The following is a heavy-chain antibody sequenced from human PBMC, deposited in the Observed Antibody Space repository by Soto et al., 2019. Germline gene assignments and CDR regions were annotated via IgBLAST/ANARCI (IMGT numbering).Heavy chain of an antibody. CDR1: GFPVGGYY. CDR3: VRGELPFYYYGMDL. D-gene: IGHD1-26*01. V-gene: IGHV3-13*01. J-gene: IGHJ6*02. CDR2: IGSAGDT. Sequence: EVKLVESGGNFVQPGESLRLSCAASGFPVGGYYFHWVRQGRGKGLEWVSTIGSAGDTYYSASVRGRFTISRENAKNSLFLQMTSLRAGDTAVYFCVRGELPFYYYGMDLWGQGTTVTVSS.